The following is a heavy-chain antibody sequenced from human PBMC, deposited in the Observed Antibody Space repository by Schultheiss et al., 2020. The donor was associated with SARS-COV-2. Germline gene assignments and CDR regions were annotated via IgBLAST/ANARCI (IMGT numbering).Heavy chain of an antibody. CDR2: IKNDGVTA. CDR1: GFTFSSYA. CDR3: TTGHTDTTHDGY. J-gene: IGHJ4*02. V-gene: IGHV3-15*07. D-gene: IGHD4-17*01. Sequence: GGSLRLSCAASGFTFSSYAMHWVRQAPGRGLEWVALIKNDGVTADYAAPVKGRFIISRDDSRNTLSLQMNGLKTDDTAVYYCTTGHTDTTHDGYWGQGTLVTVSS.